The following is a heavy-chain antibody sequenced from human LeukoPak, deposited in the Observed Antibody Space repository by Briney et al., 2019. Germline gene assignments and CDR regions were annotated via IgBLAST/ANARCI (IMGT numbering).Heavy chain of an antibody. Sequence: PGGSLRLSCAASGFTFSSYWMSWVRQAPGKGLEWVANIKQDGSEKYYVDSVKGRFTISRDNAKNSLYLQMNSLRAEDTAVYYCARRYLGRQMMATRAHFDYWGQGTLVTVSS. CDR3: ARRYLGRQMMATRAHFDY. CDR2: IKQDGSEK. CDR1: GFTFSSYW. J-gene: IGHJ4*02. D-gene: IGHD5-24*01. V-gene: IGHV3-7*01.